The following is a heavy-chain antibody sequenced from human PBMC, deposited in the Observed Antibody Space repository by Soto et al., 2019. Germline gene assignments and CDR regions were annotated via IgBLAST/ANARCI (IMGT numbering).Heavy chain of an antibody. D-gene: IGHD3-10*01. V-gene: IGHV4-59*01. CDR2: FYNGGTT. CDR1: GGSLSTYD. Sequence: SETLSLTCTVSGGSLSTYDLILLRQPPGKGLEWIGVFYNGGTTNYSPSLKSRVTISVDTSKNQFSLKLNSVTAADTAVYYCERDGSERHATYWGQGILVTVSS. J-gene: IGHJ4*02. CDR3: ERDGSERHATY.